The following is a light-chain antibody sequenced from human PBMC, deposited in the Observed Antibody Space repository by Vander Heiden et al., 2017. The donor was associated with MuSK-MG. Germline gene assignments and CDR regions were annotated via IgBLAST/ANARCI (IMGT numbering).Light chain of an antibody. Sequence: QSALTQPRSVSGSPGQSVTISCTGTRRDVGGYNYVSWYQHHPGKAPKLIIYDVSKRPSGVPDRFSGSKSGNTASLTISGLQAEDEADYYCCSYAGTLDVFGTGTKVTVL. CDR1: RRDVGGYNY. V-gene: IGLV2-11*01. CDR2: DVS. CDR3: CSYAGTLDV. J-gene: IGLJ1*01.